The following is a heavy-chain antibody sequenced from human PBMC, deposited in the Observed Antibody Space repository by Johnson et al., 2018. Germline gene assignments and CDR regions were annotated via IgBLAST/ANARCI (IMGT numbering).Heavy chain of an antibody. J-gene: IGHJ3*01. CDR1: GFTFTYYC. CDR2: IHSDGSAT. Sequence: EVQLVESGGALVQPGGSLRLSCAASGFTFTYYCMHWLRQAPGKGLEWVSRIHSDGSATNYADSVKGRFTISSDNAKNTLDMQMNSLRADDTAVYYCGRGDFDAFDLWGQGTMVTVSS. CDR3: GRGDFDAFDL. V-gene: IGHV3-74*02. D-gene: IGHD1-26*01.